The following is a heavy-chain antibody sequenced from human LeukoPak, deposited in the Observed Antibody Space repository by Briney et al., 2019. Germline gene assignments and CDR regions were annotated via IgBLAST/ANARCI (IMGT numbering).Heavy chain of an antibody. V-gene: IGHV3-23*01. Sequence: PGGSLRLSCAASGFTFSSYAMSWVRQAPGKGLEWVSAISGSGGSTYYADSVKGRFTISRDNSKNTLYLQMNSLRAEDTAVYYCANFPLWVNYYYYGMDVWGQGTTVTVSS. CDR1: GFTFSSYA. CDR3: ANFPLWVNYYYYGMDV. J-gene: IGHJ6*02. CDR2: ISGSGGST. D-gene: IGHD3-10*01.